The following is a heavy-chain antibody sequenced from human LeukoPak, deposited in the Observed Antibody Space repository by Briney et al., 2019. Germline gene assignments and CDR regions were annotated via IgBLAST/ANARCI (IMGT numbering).Heavy chain of an antibody. V-gene: IGHV3-21*01. CDR3: ARIVVVPAAVHYYMDV. CDR1: GFTFSSYS. CDR2: ISSSSSYI. J-gene: IGHJ6*03. Sequence: PGGSLRLSCAASGFTFSSYSMNWDRQAPGKGLEWVSSISSSSSYIYYADSVKGRFTISRDNAKNSLYLQMNSLRAEDTAVYYCARIVVVPAAVHYYMDVWGKGTTVTVSS. D-gene: IGHD2-2*01.